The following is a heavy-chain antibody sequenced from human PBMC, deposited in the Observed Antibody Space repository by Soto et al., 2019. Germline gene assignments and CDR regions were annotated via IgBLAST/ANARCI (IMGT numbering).Heavy chain of an antibody. Sequence: EVQLLESGGGLVHPGAPVSLPCPGFGSFFRLYAIHWPPQTPGKGLEWVSGFSGGSHSAYYADSVKGRFTISRDNSKTTVWLQMNTLAVEDSAIYYCEGHYYGSGSYPHYWGQGTLVTVSS. V-gene: IGHV3-23*01. D-gene: IGHD3-10*01. J-gene: IGHJ4*02. CDR1: GSFFRLYA. CDR2: FSGGSHSA. CDR3: EGHYYGSGSYPHY.